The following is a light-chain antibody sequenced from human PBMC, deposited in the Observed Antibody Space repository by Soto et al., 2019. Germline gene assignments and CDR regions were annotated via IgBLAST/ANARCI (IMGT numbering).Light chain of an antibody. CDR1: QSISSW. CDR2: AAS. J-gene: IGKJ1*01. Sequence: DIQMTQSPSTLSSSVGDRVTLTCRASQSISSWLAWYQQKPGKAPKLLIYAASSLQSGVPSRFSGSGSGTDFTLTISSLKPEDFETYYCQQSYSTPHTFGQGTKVDIK. CDR3: QQSYSTPHT. V-gene: IGKV1-39*01.